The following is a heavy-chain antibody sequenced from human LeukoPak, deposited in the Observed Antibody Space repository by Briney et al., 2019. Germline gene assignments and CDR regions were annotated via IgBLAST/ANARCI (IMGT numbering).Heavy chain of an antibody. CDR1: GFTFSSYA. CDR3: AERFDY. J-gene: IGHJ4*02. D-gene: IGHD6-25*01. V-gene: IGHV3-64*01. CDR2: ISSNGGST. Sequence: GGSLRLSCAASGFTFSSYAMHWVRQAPGKGLEYVSAISSNGGSTYYANSVKGRFTISRDNSKNTLYLQMGSLRAEDMAVYYCAERFDYWGQGTLVTVSS.